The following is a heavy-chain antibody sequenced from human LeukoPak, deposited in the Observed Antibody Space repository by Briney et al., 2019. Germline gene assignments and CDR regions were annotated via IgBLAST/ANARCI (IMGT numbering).Heavy chain of an antibody. Sequence: GGSLRLSCAASGFTFDDYATHWVRQAPGEGLEWVSGISWNSGSIGYADSVKGRFTISRDNAKNSLYLQMNSLRAEDTALYYCAKVTYYYDSSGYYSLNWYFDLWGRGTLVTVSS. J-gene: IGHJ2*01. V-gene: IGHV3-9*01. D-gene: IGHD3-22*01. CDR2: ISWNSGSI. CDR1: GFTFDDYA. CDR3: AKVTYYYDSSGYYSLNWYFDL.